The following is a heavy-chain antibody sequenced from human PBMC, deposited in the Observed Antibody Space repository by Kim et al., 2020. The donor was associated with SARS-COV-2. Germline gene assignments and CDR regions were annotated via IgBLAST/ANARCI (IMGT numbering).Heavy chain of an antibody. Sequence: YAQGFTGRFVFSLDTSVSTAYLQISSLKAEDTAVYYCARDDDYGDHNNHYWGQGTLVTVSS. CDR3: ARDDDYGDHNNHY. V-gene: IGHV7-4-1*02. D-gene: IGHD4-17*01. J-gene: IGHJ4*02.